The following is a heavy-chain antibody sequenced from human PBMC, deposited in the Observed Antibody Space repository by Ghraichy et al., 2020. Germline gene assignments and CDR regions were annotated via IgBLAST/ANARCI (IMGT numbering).Heavy chain of an antibody. CDR1: GFSFSDYS. V-gene: IGHV3-48*01. Sequence: LSLTCEGSGFSFSDYSMIWVRLTPRKALEWVSYITGSSITIFYTDSVKGRFTISRDNAKNSLYLQMNSLRAEDTAVYYCARLPLPRRAAVGYWYFDLWGRGTLVTVSS. J-gene: IGHJ2*01. CDR3: ARLPLPRRAAVGYWYFDL. CDR2: ITGSSITI. D-gene: IGHD6-13*01.